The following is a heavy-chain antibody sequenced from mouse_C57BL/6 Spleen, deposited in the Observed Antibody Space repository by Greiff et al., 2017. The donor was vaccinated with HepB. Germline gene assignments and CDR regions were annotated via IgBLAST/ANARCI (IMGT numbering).Heavy chain of an antibody. J-gene: IGHJ2*01. CDR3: ARHEEDYGSSWDY. V-gene: IGHV1-62-2*01. Sequence: VKLMESGAELVKPGASVKLSCKASGYTFTEYTIHWVKQRSGQGLEWIGWFYPGSGSIKYNENFKDKATLTADKSSSTAYMELSRLTSADSAVYFCARHEEDYGSSWDYWGQGTTLTVSS. CDR1: GYTFTEYT. CDR2: FYPGSGSI. D-gene: IGHD1-1*01.